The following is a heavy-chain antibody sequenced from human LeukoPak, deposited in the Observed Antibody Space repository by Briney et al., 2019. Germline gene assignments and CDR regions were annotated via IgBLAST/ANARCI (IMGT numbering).Heavy chain of an antibody. CDR3: ATGGHVRVYDSSAYYGHY. J-gene: IGHJ4*02. D-gene: IGHD3-22*01. CDR2: INPTGGST. CDR1: GYTFTSYY. V-gene: IGHV1-46*01. Sequence: ASVKVSCKASGYTFTSYYMHWVRQAPGQGLEWMGLINPTGGSTGYAQKFQGRVTMTRDMSTSTDYMELSSLRSEDTAVYYCATGGHVRVYDSSAYYGHYWGQGTLVTVSS.